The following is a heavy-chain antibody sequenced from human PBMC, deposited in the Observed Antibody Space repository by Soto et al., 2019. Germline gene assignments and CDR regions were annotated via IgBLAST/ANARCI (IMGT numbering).Heavy chain of an antibody. J-gene: IGHJ5*02. V-gene: IGHV1-18*01. Sequence: QVQLVQSGAEVKKPGASVKVSCKASGYTFFTYGITWVRQAPGQGLEWMGWISTYDGNTDYAQKLQGRVTMTTDTSKRTAYMELASLRSDDTAVYYCARKSSSSSWFDPWGQGTLVTVSS. CDR2: ISTYDGNT. CDR3: ARKSSSSSWFDP. CDR1: GYTFFTYG. D-gene: IGHD6-6*01.